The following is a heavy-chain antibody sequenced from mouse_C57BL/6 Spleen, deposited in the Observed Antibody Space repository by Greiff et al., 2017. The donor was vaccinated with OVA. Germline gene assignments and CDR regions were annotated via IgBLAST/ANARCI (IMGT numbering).Heavy chain of an antibody. CDR2: ISSGSSTI. D-gene: IGHD4-1*01. V-gene: IGHV5-17*01. J-gene: IGHJ4*01. CDR1: GFTFSDYG. CDR3: AKLGRVAMDY. Sequence: EVKLQESGGGLVKPGGSLKLSCAASGFTFSDYGMHWVRQAPEKGLEWVAYISSGSSTIYYADTVKGRFTISRDNAKNTLFLQMTSLRSEDTAMYYCAKLGRVAMDYWGQGTSVTVSS.